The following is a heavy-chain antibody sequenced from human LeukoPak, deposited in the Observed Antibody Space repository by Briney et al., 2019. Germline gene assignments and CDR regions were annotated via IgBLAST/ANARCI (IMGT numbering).Heavy chain of an antibody. Sequence: GGSLRLSCATSRFTFSNAWMSWVRQAPGKGLEWVGRIKSNTDGGTTDYAAPVKGRFTISRDDSKNTLYLQMNSLKPEDTAVNFCNTDLRWEFPPPGYWGQGTLVTVSS. D-gene: IGHD3-10*01. CDR2: IKSNTDGGTT. J-gene: IGHJ4*02. V-gene: IGHV3-15*01. CDR1: RFTFSNAW. CDR3: NTDLRWEFPPPGY.